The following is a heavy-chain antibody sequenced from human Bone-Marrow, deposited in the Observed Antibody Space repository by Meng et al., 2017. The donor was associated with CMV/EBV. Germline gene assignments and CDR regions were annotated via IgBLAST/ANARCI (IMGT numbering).Heavy chain of an antibody. J-gene: IGHJ6*02. CDR2: LNPEDGET. CDR3: ATFPSGYAYYYYGMDV. V-gene: IGHV1-24*01. Sequence: ASVKVSCKASGDTLTELSMNWVRQAPGKGLEWMGGLNPEDGETIYAQKFQGRVTMTEDTSTDTAYMELSSLRSEDTAVYYCATFPSGYAYYYYGMDVWGQGNTVTVSS. CDR1: GDTLTELS. D-gene: IGHD3-3*01.